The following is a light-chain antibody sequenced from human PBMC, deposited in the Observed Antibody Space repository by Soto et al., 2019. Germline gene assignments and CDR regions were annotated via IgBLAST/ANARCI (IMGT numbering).Light chain of an antibody. CDR2: AAS. CDR1: QGISSW. Sequence: DIQMTQSPSSVSASVGDRVTITCRASQGISSWVAWYQQKPGKAPNLLIYAASNLQSGVPSRFSGSGSGTDFNLTISSLQPEDFATYYCQQANSFPLSFGGGTKVEIK. CDR3: QQANSFPLS. J-gene: IGKJ4*01. V-gene: IGKV1-12*01.